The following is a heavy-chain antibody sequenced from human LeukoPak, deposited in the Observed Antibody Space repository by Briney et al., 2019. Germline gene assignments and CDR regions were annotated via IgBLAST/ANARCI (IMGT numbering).Heavy chain of an antibody. V-gene: IGHV4-39*07. CDR1: GGSISISSYY. D-gene: IGHD3-10*01. J-gene: IGHJ4*02. CDR2: IHHNGNT. Sequence: SETLSLTCAVSGGSISISSYYWGWIRQPPGKGLEWIGNIHHNGNTYFNPSLKSRVTISVDTSKNQFSLKLSSVTAADTAVYYCARRGGDYYFDYWGQGTLVTVSS. CDR3: ARRGGDYYFDY.